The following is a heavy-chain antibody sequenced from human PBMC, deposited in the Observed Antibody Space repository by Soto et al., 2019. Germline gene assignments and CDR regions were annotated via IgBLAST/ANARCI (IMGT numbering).Heavy chain of an antibody. Sequence: ASVKVSCKASGYTFTSYGISWVRQAPGQGLEWMGWISAYNGNTNYAQKLQGRVTMTTDTSTSTAYMELRSLRSDDTAVYYCARDLWYDFSSGCDDIRLDYWGQGTLVTVSS. CDR3: ARDLWYDFSSGCDDIRLDY. D-gene: IGHD3-3*01. V-gene: IGHV1-18*01. J-gene: IGHJ4*02. CDR2: ISAYNGNT. CDR1: GYTFTSYG.